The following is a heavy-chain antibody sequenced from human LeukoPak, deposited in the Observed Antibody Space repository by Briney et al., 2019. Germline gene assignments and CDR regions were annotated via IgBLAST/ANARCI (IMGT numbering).Heavy chain of an antibody. CDR2: IISSSSTI. V-gene: IGHV3-48*01. CDR3: ARGDCTTTRCKTSPFDY. J-gene: IGHJ4*02. CDR1: GVTFSSDR. Sequence: GGSLRLSCAASGVTFSSDRMNCVRQGPGKGLEWGSYIISSSSTIYYADSLKGRFTISRDNAKNTLYLQMKTLRADDTAVYYCARGDCTTTRCKTSPFDYWGQGTLVTVSS. D-gene: IGHD2-2*01.